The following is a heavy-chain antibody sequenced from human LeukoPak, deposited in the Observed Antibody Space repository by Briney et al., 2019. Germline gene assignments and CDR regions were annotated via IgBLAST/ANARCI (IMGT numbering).Heavy chain of an antibody. CDR1: GGSISGYY. V-gene: IGHV4-59*01. Sequence: SETLSLTCTVSGGSISGYYWSWIRQPPGKGLEWIGYIHYSGSTNYNPSLKSRVTISVDTSKNQFSLKLSSVTAADTAVYYCARGFAERAIFGVVYYYMDVWGKGTTVTVSS. J-gene: IGHJ6*03. CDR3: ARGFAERAIFGVVYYYMDV. CDR2: IHYSGST. D-gene: IGHD3-3*01.